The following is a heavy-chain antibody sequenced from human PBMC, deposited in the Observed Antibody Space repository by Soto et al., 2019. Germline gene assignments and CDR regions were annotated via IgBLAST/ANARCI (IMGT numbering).Heavy chain of an antibody. CDR3: ASLASSLYSGYDGFGYFDL. V-gene: IGHV4-31*03. Sequence: TSETLSLTCTVSGGSINSGGYHWSWIRQHPGKGLEWVGHIYYSGSTSYNPSLKSRLTISRDTSKNQFSLLLSSLRSEDTAVYYCASLASSLYSGYDGFGYFDLWGRGTLVTVSS. J-gene: IGHJ2*01. CDR1: GGSINSGGYH. D-gene: IGHD5-12*01. CDR2: IYYSGST.